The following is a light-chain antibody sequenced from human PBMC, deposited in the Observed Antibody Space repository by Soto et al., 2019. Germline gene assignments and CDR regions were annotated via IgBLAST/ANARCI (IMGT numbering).Light chain of an antibody. J-gene: IGKJ1*01. V-gene: IGKV1-5*03. Sequence: DIQMTQSPSTLSASVGDRVTITCRASQSISSWLAWFQRKPGKAPNLLIYKVSNLESGVPSRFSGSGSGTEFTLTISSLQPDDFATYYCQQYYSYSWTFGQGTKVEIK. CDR2: KVS. CDR1: QSISSW. CDR3: QQYYSYSWT.